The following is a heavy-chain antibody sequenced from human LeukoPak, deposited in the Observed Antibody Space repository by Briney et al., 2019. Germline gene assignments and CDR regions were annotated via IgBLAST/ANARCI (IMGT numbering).Heavy chain of an antibody. D-gene: IGHD3-22*01. Sequence: PSPTLSLTCTVSGGSISSGGSFWSWIRQHPLKGLEWIGYIYYTESTYYNPSLKSRLSISLDTSKNQFSLKLTSVTAADTAVYYCARLDTSHYYMDVWGKGTTVTVSS. CDR2: IYYTEST. V-gene: IGHV4-31*03. J-gene: IGHJ6*03. CDR1: GGSISSGGSF. CDR3: ARLDTSHYYMDV.